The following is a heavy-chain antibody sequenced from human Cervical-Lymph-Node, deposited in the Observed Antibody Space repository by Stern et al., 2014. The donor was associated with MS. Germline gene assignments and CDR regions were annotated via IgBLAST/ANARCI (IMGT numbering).Heavy chain of an antibody. V-gene: IGHV3-72*01. CDR2: IRPRARSYTT. CDR1: GFTFTDYY. Sequence: EMQLVESGGGLVQPGGSLRLSCIASGFTFTDYYMDWVRQAPGSGLEWIARIRPRARSYTTEYAASVKGRFTISRDDSKNSLYLQMNSLKTDDTALYYCVRGRNSFDYWGRGALVTVPS. CDR3: VRGRNSFDY. J-gene: IGHJ4*02.